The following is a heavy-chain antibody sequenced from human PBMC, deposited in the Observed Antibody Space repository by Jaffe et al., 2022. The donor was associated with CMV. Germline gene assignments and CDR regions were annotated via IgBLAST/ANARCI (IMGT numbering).Heavy chain of an antibody. D-gene: IGHD4-4*01. J-gene: IGHJ6*03. CDR2: IRSKAYGGTT. V-gene: IGHV3-49*04. Sequence: EVQLVESGGGLVQPGRSLRLSCTASGFTFGDYAMSWVRQAPGKGLEWVGFIRSKAYGGTTEYAASVKGRFTISRDDSKSIAYLQMNSLKTEDTAVYYCRTDYSNSHYYYYYMDVWGKGTTVTVSS. CDR1: GFTFGDYA. CDR3: RTDYSNSHYYYYYMDV.